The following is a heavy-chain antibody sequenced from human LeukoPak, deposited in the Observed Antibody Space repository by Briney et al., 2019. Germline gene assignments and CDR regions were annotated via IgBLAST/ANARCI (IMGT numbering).Heavy chain of an antibody. J-gene: IGHJ4*02. V-gene: IGHV3-30*02. CDR3: ARGSRYGDYPYYCGF. Sequence: GGSLRLSCAASGFTFGSYGMHRVRQAPGKGLDWVAFVRYDGNNPYYSASVKGRFTISRDNSKNTVLLQMNNLRLEDAAVYYCARGSRYGDYPYYCGFWGQGTLVTVSS. D-gene: IGHD4-17*01. CDR1: GFTFGSYG. CDR2: VRYDGNNP.